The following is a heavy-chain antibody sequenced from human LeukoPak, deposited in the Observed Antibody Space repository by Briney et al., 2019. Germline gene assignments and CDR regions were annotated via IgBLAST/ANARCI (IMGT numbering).Heavy chain of an antibody. CDR2: INNNGTRT. J-gene: IGHJ5*02. CDR3: AKDMCDILTGYDIGRDNWFDP. CDR1: GITIRNYG. Sequence: PGGSLRLSCAASGITIRNYGMTWVRQAPGRGLQWVSSINNNGTRTFYEDSVRGRFTISRDDSKDTIYLQMNSLRAEDTAIYYCAKDMCDILTGYDIGRDNWFDPWGQGTLVSVSS. V-gene: IGHV3-23*05. D-gene: IGHD3-9*01.